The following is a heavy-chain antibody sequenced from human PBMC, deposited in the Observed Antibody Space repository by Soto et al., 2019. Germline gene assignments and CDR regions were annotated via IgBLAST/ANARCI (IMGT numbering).Heavy chain of an antibody. V-gene: IGHV1-69*12. Sequence: QVQLVQSGAEVKKPGSSVKVSCKASGGTFSTDSIRWVRQAPGQGLEWMGGIIPMFGTANNAQKFQGRVTITADESTSTAYMELSSLRSEDTAVYFCAREIDGYYGMDVWGQGTTVTLPS. J-gene: IGHJ6*02. CDR2: IIPMFGTA. CDR1: GGTFSTDS. CDR3: AREIDGYYGMDV.